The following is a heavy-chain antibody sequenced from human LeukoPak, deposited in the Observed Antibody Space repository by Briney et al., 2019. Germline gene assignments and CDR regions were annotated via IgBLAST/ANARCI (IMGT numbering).Heavy chain of an antibody. CDR1: GFTFSSYG. D-gene: IGHD5-12*01. Sequence: TGGSLRLSCAASGFTFSSYGMHWVRQAPGKGLEWVSVIYSGGSTYYADSVKGRFTISRDNSKNTLYLQMNSLRAEDTAVYYCARSQRGYSGYAFDYWGQGTLVTVSS. CDR3: ARSQRGYSGYAFDY. V-gene: IGHV3-53*01. CDR2: IYSGGST. J-gene: IGHJ4*02.